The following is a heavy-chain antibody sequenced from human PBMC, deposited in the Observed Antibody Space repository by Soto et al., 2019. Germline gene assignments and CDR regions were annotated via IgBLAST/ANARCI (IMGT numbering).Heavy chain of an antibody. J-gene: IGHJ4*02. CDR1: GGSRSNYY. CDR3: AKDGNYGDFDY. V-gene: IGHV4-59*01. Sequence: SETLSLTCTVSGGSRSNYYWSWIRQPPGKGLEWIGHIYSSGNTNYNPSLKSRVTISVETSKNQFSLKLSSVTAADTAVYYCAKDGNYGDFDYSGQGTLVTVSS. CDR2: IYSSGNT. D-gene: IGHD4-17*01.